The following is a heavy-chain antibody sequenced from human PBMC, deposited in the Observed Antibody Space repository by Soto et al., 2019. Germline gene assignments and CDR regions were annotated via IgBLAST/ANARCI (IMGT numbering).Heavy chain of an antibody. CDR3: ARRSYYYYYYMDV. CDR1: GGSISSYY. Sequence: SETLSLTCTVSGGSISSYYWSWIRQPPGKGLEWIGYIYYSGSTYYNPSLKSRVTISVDTSKNQFSLKLSSVTAADTAVYYCARRSYYYYYYMDVWGKGTTVTVSS. J-gene: IGHJ6*03. CDR2: IYYSGST. V-gene: IGHV4-59*08.